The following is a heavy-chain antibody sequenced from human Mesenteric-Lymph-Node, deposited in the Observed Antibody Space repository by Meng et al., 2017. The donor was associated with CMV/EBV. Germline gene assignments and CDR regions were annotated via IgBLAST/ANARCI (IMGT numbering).Heavy chain of an antibody. D-gene: IGHD1-26*01. J-gene: IGHJ5*02. CDR3: ARELLHLPFDP. CDR2: ISYSGST. V-gene: IGHV4-39*07. CDR1: GGSIRSRSYC. Sequence: CPVSGGSIRSRSYCWRWIRPPPGKGLEWIGSISYSGSTYYNPSLKSRVTISVDTSKNQFSLKLSSVTAADTAVYYCARELLHLPFDPWGQGTLVTVSS.